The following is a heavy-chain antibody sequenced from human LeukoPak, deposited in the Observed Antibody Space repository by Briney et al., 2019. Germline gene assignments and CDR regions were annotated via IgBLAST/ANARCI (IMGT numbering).Heavy chain of an antibody. J-gene: IGHJ3*02. Sequence: PSETLSLTCTVSGGSISSYYWSWFRQPAGKGLEWIGRNYTSGSTNYNPSLKSRVTISVDKSKNQFSLKLSSVTAADTAVYYCARYDYYDSSGLPLDAFDIWGQGTMVTVSS. CDR1: GGSISSYY. CDR2: NYTSGST. D-gene: IGHD3-22*01. V-gene: IGHV4-4*07. CDR3: ARYDYYDSSGLPLDAFDI.